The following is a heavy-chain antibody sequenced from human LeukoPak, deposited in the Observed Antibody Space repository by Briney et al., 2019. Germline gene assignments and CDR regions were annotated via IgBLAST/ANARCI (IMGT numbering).Heavy chain of an antibody. CDR3: AREGYSYGGYYFDY. CDR2: IYYSGST. Sequence: PSETLSLTCTVSGGSISSYYWSWIRQPPGKGLEWIGYIYYSGSTNYNPSLKSRVTISVDTSKNQFSLKLSAVTAADTAVYYCAREGYSYGGYYFDYWGQGTLVTVSS. D-gene: IGHD5-18*01. V-gene: IGHV4-59*01. J-gene: IGHJ4*02. CDR1: GGSISSYY.